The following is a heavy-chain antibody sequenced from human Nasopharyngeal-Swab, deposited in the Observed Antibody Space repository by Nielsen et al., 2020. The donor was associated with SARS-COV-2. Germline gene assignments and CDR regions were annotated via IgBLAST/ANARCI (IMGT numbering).Heavy chain of an antibody. CDR2: LSGTGEST. J-gene: IGHJ6*03. D-gene: IGHD6-13*01. CDR3: AKAWAAAGLSFYYYMDV. Sequence: WIRQPPGKGLEWVSTLSGTGESTYYADSVTGRFAISRDNSNNTLYLQMHGLRAEDTALYFCAKAWAAAGLSFYYYMDVWGKGTTVTVSS. V-gene: IGHV3-23*01.